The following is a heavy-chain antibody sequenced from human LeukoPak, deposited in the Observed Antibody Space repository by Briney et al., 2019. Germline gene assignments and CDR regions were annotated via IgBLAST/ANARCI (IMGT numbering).Heavy chain of an antibody. CDR1: GGSSNNYY. J-gene: IGHJ4*02. D-gene: IGHD3-22*01. CDR2: IYTSGST. Sequence: SETLSLTCTVSGGSSNNYYWGWIRQSAGKGLEWIGRIYTSGSTNYNPSLKSRVSMSVDTSKNQFSLRLRSVTAADTAVYYCARESGYYYDTSGYTFDYWGQGILVTASS. V-gene: IGHV4-4*07. CDR3: ARESGYYYDTSGYTFDY.